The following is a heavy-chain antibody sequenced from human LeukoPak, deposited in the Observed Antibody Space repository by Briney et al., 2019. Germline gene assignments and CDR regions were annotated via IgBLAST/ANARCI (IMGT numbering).Heavy chain of an antibody. D-gene: IGHD6-13*01. J-gene: IGHJ4*02. CDR3: ARGYSSNWYYFDY. CDR2: INSDGSST. Sequence: GGSLRLSCAASGFTFSSYWMHWVRQAPGKGLVWVSRINSDGSSTNYADSVKGRFTISIDNAKNTLYLQMNSLRAEDTAVYYCARGYSSNWYYFDYWGQGTLVTVSS. V-gene: IGHV3-74*01. CDR1: GFTFSSYW.